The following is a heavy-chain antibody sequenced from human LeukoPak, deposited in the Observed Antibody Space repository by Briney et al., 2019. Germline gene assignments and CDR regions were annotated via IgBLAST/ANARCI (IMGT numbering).Heavy chain of an antibody. CDR1: GSNFTSYW. D-gene: IGHD6-13*01. J-gene: IGHJ4*02. CDR3: ARLGSSWFFDY. V-gene: IGHV5-51*01. CDR2: IYPGGSDT. Sequence: GGSLEISCKGSGSNFTSYWIGWGRQLPGKGVEWMGIIYPGGSDTRYSPSFQGQATISADKSISTAYLQWSSLKASDTAMYYCARLGSSWFFDYWGQGTLVTVSS.